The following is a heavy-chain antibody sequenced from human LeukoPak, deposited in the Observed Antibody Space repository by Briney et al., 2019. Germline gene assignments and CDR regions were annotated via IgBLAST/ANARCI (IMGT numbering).Heavy chain of an antibody. V-gene: IGHV1-24*01. D-gene: IGHD3-22*01. CDR1: GYTLTELS. Sequence: ASVKVSCKVSGYTLTELSMHWVRQAPGKGLEWMGGFDPEDGETIYAQKFQGRVTMTEDTSTDTAYMELSSLRSEDTAVYYCAKEPAYYDSSGYFDYWGQGTLVTVSS. CDR2: FDPEDGET. CDR3: AKEPAYYDSSGYFDY. J-gene: IGHJ4*02.